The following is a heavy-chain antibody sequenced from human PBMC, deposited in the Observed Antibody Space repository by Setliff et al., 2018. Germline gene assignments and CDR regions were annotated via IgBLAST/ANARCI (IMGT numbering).Heavy chain of an antibody. V-gene: IGHV1-24*01. Sequence: GASVKVSCKVSGYTLTELSRHWVRQAPGKGLEWMGGFDPEDGETIYAQKFQGRVTMTRNTSISTAYMELSSLRSEDTAVYYCARNYYDSSGYEFPGWFDPWGQGTLVTVSS. CDR1: GYTLTELS. D-gene: IGHD3-22*01. J-gene: IGHJ5*02. CDR3: ARNYYDSSGYEFPGWFDP. CDR2: FDPEDGET.